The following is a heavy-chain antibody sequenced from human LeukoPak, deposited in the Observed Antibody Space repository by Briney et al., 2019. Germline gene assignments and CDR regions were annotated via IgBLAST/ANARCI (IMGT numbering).Heavy chain of an antibody. V-gene: IGHV3-74*01. Sequence: GGSLRLSCAASGFTFSSYWMSWVRHTPGKGPVWVSRIKGDGSSTSYADSVKGRFTISRDNAKNTLYLQMNSLRAEDTAVYYCARDGYSFGHDFDYWGQGTLVTVSS. D-gene: IGHD5-18*01. CDR1: GFTFSSYW. J-gene: IGHJ4*02. CDR2: IKGDGSST. CDR3: ARDGYSFGHDFDY.